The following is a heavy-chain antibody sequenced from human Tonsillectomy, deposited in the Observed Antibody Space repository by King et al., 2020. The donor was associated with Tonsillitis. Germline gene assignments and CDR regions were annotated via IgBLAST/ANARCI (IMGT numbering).Heavy chain of an antibody. J-gene: IGHJ4*02. CDR1: GFTFDDYT. CDR3: ATASWDSSGYPPDLDY. V-gene: IGHV3-43*01. Sequence: VQLVESGGVVVQPGGSLRLSCAASGFTFDDYTMHWVRQAPGKGLEWVSLISWDGGSTYYADSVKGRFTISRDNSKNSLYLQMNSLRTEDTALYYCATASWDSSGYPPDLDYWGQGTLVTVSS. D-gene: IGHD3-22*01. CDR2: ISWDGGST.